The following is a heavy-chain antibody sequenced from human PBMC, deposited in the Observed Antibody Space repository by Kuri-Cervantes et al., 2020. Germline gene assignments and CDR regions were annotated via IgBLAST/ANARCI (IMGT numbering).Heavy chain of an antibody. D-gene: IGHD3-3*01. CDR2: ISSSSSYI. J-gene: IGHJ6*02. CDR1: GFTFSSYS. CDR3: ARGGLYDHPVYYYGMDV. V-gene: IGHV3-21*01. Sequence: GSLRLSCAASGFTFSSYSMNWVRQAPGKGLEWVSSISSSSSYIYYADSVKGRFTISRDNAKNSLYLQMNSLRAEDTAVYYCARGGLYDHPVYYYGMDVWGQGTTVTVSS.